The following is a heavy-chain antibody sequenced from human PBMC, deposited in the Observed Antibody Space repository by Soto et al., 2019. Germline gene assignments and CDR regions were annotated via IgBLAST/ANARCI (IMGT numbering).Heavy chain of an antibody. V-gene: IGHV3-30*03. Sequence: GGSLRLSCAASGFTFSSYGMHWVRQAPGKGLEWVAVISYDGSNKYYADSVKGRFTISRDNSKNTLYLQMNSLRAEDTAVYYCARRSGTYSPFYYYYGLDVWGQGTTVTVSS. D-gene: IGHD1-26*01. CDR1: GFTFSSYG. CDR2: ISYDGSNK. CDR3: ARRSGTYSPFYYYYGLDV. J-gene: IGHJ6*02.